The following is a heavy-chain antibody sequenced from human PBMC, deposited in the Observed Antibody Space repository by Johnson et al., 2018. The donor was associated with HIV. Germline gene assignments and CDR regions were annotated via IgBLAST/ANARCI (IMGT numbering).Heavy chain of an antibody. CDR3: VRGHGGPDPYDVSDI. CDR2: TNWNGGST. D-gene: IGHD4-23*01. Sequence: VQLVESGGGVVQPGRSLRLSCAASGFTFDDYGMSWVRQAPGKGLEWVSGTNWNGGSTGYADSVKGRFTISRDNSKNTLYLQMNSLRTEDTAVYYCVRGHGGPDPYDVSDIWGQGTMVTVSS. V-gene: IGHV3-20*04. CDR1: GFTFDDYG. J-gene: IGHJ3*02.